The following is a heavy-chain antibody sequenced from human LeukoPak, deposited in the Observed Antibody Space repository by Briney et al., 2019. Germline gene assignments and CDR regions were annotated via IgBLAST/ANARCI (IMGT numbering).Heavy chain of an antibody. Sequence: SETLSLTCAVYGGSFSGYYWSWIRQPPGKGLEWTGEINHSGSTNYNPSLKSRVTISVDTSKNQFSLKLSSVTAADTAVYYCARGGGKYSSNSYGMDVWGQGTTVTVSS. CDR3: ARGGGKYSSNSYGMDV. CDR2: INHSGST. CDR1: GGSFSGYY. J-gene: IGHJ6*02. V-gene: IGHV4-34*01. D-gene: IGHD6-13*01.